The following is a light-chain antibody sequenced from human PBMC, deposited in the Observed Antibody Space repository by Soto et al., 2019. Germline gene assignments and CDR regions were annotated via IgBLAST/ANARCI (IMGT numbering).Light chain of an antibody. CDR3: QQYNNWWT. J-gene: IGKJ1*01. V-gene: IGKV3-15*01. CDR1: QSVSTN. CDR2: GTF. Sequence: EIVMTQSPATLSVSPVERATLSCRASQSVSTNLAWYQQKRGQAPRLLIYGTFTRATGVPARFSGSGSGTEFTLTISSLQSEDFAVYYCQQYNNWWTFGQGTKVDI.